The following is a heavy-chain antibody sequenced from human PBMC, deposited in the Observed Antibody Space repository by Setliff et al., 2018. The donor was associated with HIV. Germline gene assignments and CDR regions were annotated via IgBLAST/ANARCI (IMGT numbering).Heavy chain of an antibody. J-gene: IGHJ4*02. D-gene: IGHD3-9*01. V-gene: IGHV4-4*02. CDR3: ARHGAYYDFLTYYYPRYYFDY. CDR1: GGSISSSNW. Sequence: PSETLSLTCAVSGGSISSSNWWSWVRQSPGKGLEWIGEIHHSGRTNYNPSLKSRVSISVDTSKKQFSLRLTSVTAADTAVYYCARHGAYYDFLTYYYPRYYFDYWGQGTLVTVSS. CDR2: IHHSGRT.